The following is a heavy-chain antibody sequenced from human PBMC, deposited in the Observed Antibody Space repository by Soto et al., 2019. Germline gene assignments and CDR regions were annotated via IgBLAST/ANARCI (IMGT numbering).Heavy chain of an antibody. CDR3: ATRDSSRFY. Sequence: QVQLQESGPGLVKPSGTLSLTCAVSGVSISSHDWWTWVRQPPGKGLEWIGESHQSGNTNYNSSLESRVTISVDTSKNQFSLKLSSVTVADTAVYYCATRDSSRFYWGQGILVTVSS. CDR2: SHQSGNT. D-gene: IGHD6-13*01. J-gene: IGHJ4*02. CDR1: GVSISSHDW. V-gene: IGHV4-4*02.